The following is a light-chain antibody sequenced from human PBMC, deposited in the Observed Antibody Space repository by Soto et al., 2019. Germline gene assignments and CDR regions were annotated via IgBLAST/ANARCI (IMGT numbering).Light chain of an antibody. J-gene: IGLJ1*01. CDR3: TSYTGSSTYV. CDR1: SSDVGGYNY. Sequence: QSALTQPASVSGSPGQSITISCTGTSSDVGGYNYVSWYQQYPGKAPKLMIYEVINRPSGVSSRFSGSKSGNTASLTISGLQAEDEADYYCTSYTGSSTYVFGTGTKVTVL. V-gene: IGLV2-14*01. CDR2: EVI.